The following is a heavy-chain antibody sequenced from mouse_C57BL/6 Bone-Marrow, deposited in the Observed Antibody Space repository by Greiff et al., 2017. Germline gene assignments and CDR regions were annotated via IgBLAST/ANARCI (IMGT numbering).Heavy chain of an antibody. CDR1: GFTFSSYG. D-gene: IGHD1-1*01. CDR3: ERSYYYGSSYDWFAY. V-gene: IGHV5-6*02. CDR2: ISSCGSYT. Sequence: DVMLVESGGDLVKPGGSLKLSCAASGFTFSSYGMSWVRQTPDKRLEWVATISSCGSYTYYPDSVKGRFTISRDHAYNTLYLQMSCLKSEDTALYYCERSYYYGSSYDWFAYWGQGTLVTVSA. J-gene: IGHJ3*01.